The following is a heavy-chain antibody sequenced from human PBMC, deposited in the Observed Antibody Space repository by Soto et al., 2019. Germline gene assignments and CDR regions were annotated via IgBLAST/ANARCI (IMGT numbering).Heavy chain of an antibody. V-gene: IGHV3-30*18. J-gene: IGHJ4*02. Sequence: QVQLVQSGGGVVQPGRSLRLSCSGSGFTFGNYGMHWVRQAPGKGLEWLSVMTYDGSEQYYADSVKGRFTISRDNSKKTVYLEMSDLKAEDTLFYDCGKGGGEWLEVDYWGQGSLVTVSS. D-gene: IGHD6-19*01. CDR3: GKGGGEWLEVDY. CDR1: GFTFGNYG. CDR2: MTYDGSEQ.